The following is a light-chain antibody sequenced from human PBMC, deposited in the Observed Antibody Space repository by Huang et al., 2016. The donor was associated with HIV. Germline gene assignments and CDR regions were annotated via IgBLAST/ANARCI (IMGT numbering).Light chain of an antibody. CDR2: DTS. J-gene: IGKJ4*01. Sequence: EIVMTQSPATLSVSPGGGATISCRAIQNVRCNLAWYQQTPGQAPRLLIYDTSTRASGVPARFSGSGSGTEFTLTISGLQSEDFAVYYCQQYDNWPPGLTFGGGTKVEI. CDR3: QQYDNWPPGLT. V-gene: IGKV3D-15*01. CDR1: QNVRCN.